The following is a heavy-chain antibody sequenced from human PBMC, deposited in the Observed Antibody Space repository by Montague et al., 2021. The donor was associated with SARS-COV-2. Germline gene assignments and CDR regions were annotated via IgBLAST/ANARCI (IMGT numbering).Heavy chain of an antibody. CDR2: IYYSGST. D-gene: IGHD2-21*02. CDR1: GGSISSGGYY. V-gene: IGHV4-31*03. CDR3: ARVHIVVVTAMRYFDL. Sequence: TLSLTCTVAGGSISSGGYYWSWIRQHPGKGLEWIGYIYYSGSTYYXPSLKSRVTISVDTSKNQFSLKLSSVTAADTAVYHCARVHIVVVTAMRYFDLWGRGTLVTVSS. J-gene: IGHJ2*01.